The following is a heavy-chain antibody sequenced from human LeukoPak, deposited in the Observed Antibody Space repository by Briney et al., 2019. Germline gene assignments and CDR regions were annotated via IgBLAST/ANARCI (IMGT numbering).Heavy chain of an antibody. CDR3: ARDTAMVNYYYYMDV. Sequence: GGSLRLSCAASGFTFSSYNMNWVRQAPGKGLEWVSYISSSSSTIYYADSVKGRFTISRDNSKNTLYLQMNSLRAEDTAVYYCARDTAMVNYYYYMDVWGKGTTVTISS. CDR2: ISSSSSTI. D-gene: IGHD5-18*01. J-gene: IGHJ6*03. V-gene: IGHV3-48*01. CDR1: GFTFSSYN.